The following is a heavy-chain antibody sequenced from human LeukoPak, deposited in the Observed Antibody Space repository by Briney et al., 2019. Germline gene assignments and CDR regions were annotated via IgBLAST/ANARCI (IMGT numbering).Heavy chain of an antibody. Sequence: GGSLRLSCAASGFTFSRYAMHRVRQAPGKGLEWVTLIWYDGNNKYYADSVKGRFTISRDNAKNTLYLKMNSLRAENTAVYYCARDYYDSSGAYYEGGPPTAPPDYWGQGTLVTVSS. D-gene: IGHD3-22*01. CDR2: IWYDGNNK. V-gene: IGHV3-33*01. CDR3: ARDYYDSSGAYYEGGPPTAPPDY. CDR1: GFTFSRYA. J-gene: IGHJ4*02.